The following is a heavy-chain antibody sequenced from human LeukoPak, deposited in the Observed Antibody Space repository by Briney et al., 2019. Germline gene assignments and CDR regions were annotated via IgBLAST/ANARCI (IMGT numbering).Heavy chain of an antibody. D-gene: IGHD6-19*01. CDR1: GXTFSSYA. Sequence: GGSLRLSCSASGXTFSSYAMHWVRQAPGKGLEYVSAISGNGGSTYYSDSVKGRFTISRDNSKNTLYLQMSSLRAEDTAVYYCSGHSSGWYVDWGQGTLVTVSS. CDR2: ISGNGGST. CDR3: SGHSSGWYVD. J-gene: IGHJ4*02. V-gene: IGHV3-64D*09.